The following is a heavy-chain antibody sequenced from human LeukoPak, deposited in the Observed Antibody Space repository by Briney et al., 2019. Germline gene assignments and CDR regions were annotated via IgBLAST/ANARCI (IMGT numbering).Heavy chain of an antibody. CDR3: AKSGFEDYYGSGSHFDY. V-gene: IGHV3-9*01. J-gene: IGHJ4*02. CDR1: GFTFDDYA. D-gene: IGHD3-10*01. Sequence: PGGSLRLSCAASGFTFDDYAMHWVRQAPGKGLEGVSGISWNSGSIGYADSVKGRFTISRDNAKNSLYLQMNSLRAEDTALYYCAKSGFEDYYGSGSHFDYWGQGTLVTVSS. CDR2: ISWNSGSI.